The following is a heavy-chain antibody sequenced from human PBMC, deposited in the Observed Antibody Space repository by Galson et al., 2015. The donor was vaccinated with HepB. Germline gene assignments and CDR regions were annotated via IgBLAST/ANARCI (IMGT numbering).Heavy chain of an antibody. CDR3: ARTYDSSGYYYGY. CDR2: IIPILGIA. Sequence: SCKASGGTFSSYAISWVRQAPGQGLEWMGRIIPILGIANYAQKFQGRVTITADKSTSTAYMELSSLRSEDTAVYYCARTYDSSGYYYGYWGQGTLVTVSS. J-gene: IGHJ4*02. D-gene: IGHD3-22*01. CDR1: GGTFSSYA. V-gene: IGHV1-69*04.